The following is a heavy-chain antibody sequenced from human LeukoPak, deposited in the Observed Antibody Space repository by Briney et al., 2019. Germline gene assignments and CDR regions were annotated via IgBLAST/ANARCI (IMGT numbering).Heavy chain of an antibody. D-gene: IGHD1-26*01. CDR1: GFTFSSYA. V-gene: IGHV3-23*01. CDR2: ISGSGGST. J-gene: IGHJ4*02. Sequence: GGSLRLSCAASGFTFSSYAMSWVRQAPGKGLEWVSAISGSGGSTYYADSVKGRFTISRDNSKNTLYLQMNSLRAEDTAVYYCAKVGGVSGSRLYYFDYWGQGTLVTVSS. CDR3: AKVGGVSGSRLYYFDY.